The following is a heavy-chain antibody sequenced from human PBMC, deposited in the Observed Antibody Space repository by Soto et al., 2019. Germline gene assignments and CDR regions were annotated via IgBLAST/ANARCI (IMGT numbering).Heavy chain of an antibody. CDR2: IDPDGTTT. V-gene: IGHV3-74*01. J-gene: IGHJ1*01. CDR1: GFDFSYYW. Sequence: PGGSLRLSCVTSGFDFSYYWIHWIRQAPGKGLVWVSRIDPDGTTTNYADSAKGRFTVSRDNAKDTAYLQMDSLTADDTALYYCTRGLRPSSAGTGAYWGPGTLVTVSS. CDR3: TRGLRPSSAGTGAY. D-gene: IGHD1-1*01.